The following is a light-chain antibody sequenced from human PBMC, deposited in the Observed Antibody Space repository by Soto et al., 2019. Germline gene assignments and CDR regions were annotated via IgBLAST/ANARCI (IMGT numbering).Light chain of an antibody. CDR1: SSDVGGYNY. V-gene: IGLV2-14*01. J-gene: IGLJ1*01. CDR2: DVS. Sequence: QSALTQPASVSGSPGQSITISCTGTSSDVGGYNYVSWYQQHPGKAPKFMIYDVSNRPSGVSNRFSGSKSGNTASLTISGLQAEDEADYYCSSYTSSSTALYVFGTGTKLTVL. CDR3: SSYTSSSTALYV.